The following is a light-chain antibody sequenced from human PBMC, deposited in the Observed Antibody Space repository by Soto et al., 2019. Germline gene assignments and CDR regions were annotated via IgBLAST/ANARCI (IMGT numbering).Light chain of an antibody. Sequence: QSVLTQPPSVSGAPGQRVTISCTGSSSNIGAGYDVHWYPQLPGTAPKLLIYGNTNRPSGVPDRFSGSKSGTSASLAITGLQAEDEADYYFQSYDSSMRGVFGGGTKVTVL. CDR1: SSNIGAGYD. V-gene: IGLV1-40*01. CDR2: GNT. CDR3: QSYDSSMRGV. J-gene: IGLJ2*01.